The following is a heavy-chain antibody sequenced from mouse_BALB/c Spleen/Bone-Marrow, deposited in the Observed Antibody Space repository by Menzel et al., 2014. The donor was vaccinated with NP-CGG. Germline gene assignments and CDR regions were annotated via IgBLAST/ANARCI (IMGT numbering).Heavy chain of an antibody. V-gene: IGHV1-4*01. CDR3: AREARTGAWFAY. D-gene: IGHD4-1*01. Sequence: VKLMESGAELARPGASVKMSCKASGYTFTNYTMHWIRQRPGQGLEWIGYIVPSSDYTNYNQNFKDKATLTADKSSSTAYMQLNSLTSEDSAVYYCAREARTGAWFAYWGQGTLVTVSA. CDR2: IVPSSDYT. CDR1: GYTFTNYT. J-gene: IGHJ3*01.